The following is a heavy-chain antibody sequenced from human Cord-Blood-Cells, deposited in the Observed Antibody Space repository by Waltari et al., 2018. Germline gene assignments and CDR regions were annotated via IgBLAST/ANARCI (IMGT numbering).Heavy chain of an antibody. Sequence: LTCTVSGGSISSSSYYWGWIRQPPGKGLEWIGSIYYSGSTYYNPSLKSRVTISVDTSKNQFSLKLSSVTAADTAVYYCARLHTNDFWSGYYFDYWGQGTLVTVSS. D-gene: IGHD3-3*01. J-gene: IGHJ4*02. CDR2: IYYSGST. V-gene: IGHV4-39*01. CDR1: GGSISSSSYY. CDR3: ARLHTNDFWSGYYFDY.